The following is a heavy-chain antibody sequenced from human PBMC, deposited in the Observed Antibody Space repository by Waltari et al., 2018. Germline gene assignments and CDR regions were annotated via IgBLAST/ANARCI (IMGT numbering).Heavy chain of an antibody. CDR2: IYYSGST. V-gene: IGHV4-59*11. CDR1: GGSISSHY. J-gene: IGHJ4*02. CDR3: AREVGYSSGWYRWDYFDY. D-gene: IGHD6-19*01. Sequence: QVQLQESGPGLVKPSETLSLTCTVSGGSISSHYWSWIRQPPGKGLEWIGYIYYSGSTNYHPSLKSRVTISVDTSKNQFSLKLSSVTAADTAVYYCAREVGYSSGWYRWDYFDYWGQGTLVTVSS.